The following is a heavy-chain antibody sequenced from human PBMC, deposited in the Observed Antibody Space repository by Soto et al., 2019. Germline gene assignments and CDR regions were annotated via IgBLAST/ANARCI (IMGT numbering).Heavy chain of an antibody. Sequence: ASVKVSCKASGYIFTSYAIHWVRQAPGQRLEWMGWINAANGNTKYSQMFQGRVTITRDRSASTSYMELSSLRFDDRALYYCARNAPIIASADDPYYFDFWGQGTLVTVSS. D-gene: IGHD6-13*01. CDR1: GYIFTSYA. J-gene: IGHJ4*02. CDR3: ARNAPIIASADDPYYFDF. V-gene: IGHV1-3*01. CDR2: INAANGNT.